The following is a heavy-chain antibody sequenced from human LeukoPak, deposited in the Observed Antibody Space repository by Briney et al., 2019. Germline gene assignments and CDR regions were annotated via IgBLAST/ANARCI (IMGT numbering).Heavy chain of an antibody. CDR1: GFTFSSYG. CDR3: AKKGTRGYSYGYRGSFDYVDY. D-gene: IGHD5-18*01. V-gene: IGHV3-30*18. J-gene: IGHJ4*02. Sequence: GGSLRLSCAASGFTFSSYGMHWVRQAPGKGLEWVAVISYDGNNKYYVDFVKGRFTISRDNSKNTLYLQMNSLRAEDTAVYYCAKKGTRGYSYGYRGSFDYVDYWGQGTRVTVSS. CDR2: ISYDGNNK.